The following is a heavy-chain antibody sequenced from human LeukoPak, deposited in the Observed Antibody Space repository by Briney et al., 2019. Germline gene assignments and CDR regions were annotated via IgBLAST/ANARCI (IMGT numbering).Heavy chain of an antibody. D-gene: IGHD2-15*01. V-gene: IGHV3-30*04. CDR3: ARDGYCSGGSCYYSYFDY. J-gene: IGHJ4*02. CDR1: GFTFSSYA. CDR2: ISYDGSNK. Sequence: GGSLRLSCAASGFTFSSYAMSWVRQAPGKGLEWVAVISYDGSNKYYADSVKGRFTISRDNSKNTLYLQMNSLRAEDTAVYYCARDGYCSGGSCYYSYFDYWGQGTLVTVSS.